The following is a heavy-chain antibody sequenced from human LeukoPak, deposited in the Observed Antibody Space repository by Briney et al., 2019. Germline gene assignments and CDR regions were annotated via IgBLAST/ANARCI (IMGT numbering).Heavy chain of an antibody. CDR3: AKDRLSYSSGWYCPY. CDR2: ISGSGGST. J-gene: IGHJ4*02. V-gene: IGHV3-23*01. CDR1: GFTFSSYA. D-gene: IGHD6-19*01. Sequence: GSLRLSCAASGFTFSSYAMSWVRQAPGKGLEWVSAISGSGGSTYYADSVKGRFTISRDNSKNTLYLQMNSLRAEDTAVYYCAKDRLSYSSGWYCPYWGQGTLVTVSS.